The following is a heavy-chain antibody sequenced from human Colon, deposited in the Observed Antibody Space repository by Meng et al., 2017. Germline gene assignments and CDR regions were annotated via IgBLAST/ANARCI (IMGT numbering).Heavy chain of an antibody. D-gene: IGHD4-23*01. CDR3: ASLSSTVDRPSDFDS. Sequence: GPSRSYPPAPRPLTCTCSVYSNTRPSYYWTWIRQPPGKGLEWIGSIFYSGSAYYNPSLKSRVTISVDTSKNQFSLKLNSVTAADTAVYYCASLSSTVDRPSDFDSWGQGTLVTVSS. J-gene: IGHJ4*02. V-gene: IGHV4-39*07. CDR1: VYSNTRPSYY. CDR2: IFYSGSA.